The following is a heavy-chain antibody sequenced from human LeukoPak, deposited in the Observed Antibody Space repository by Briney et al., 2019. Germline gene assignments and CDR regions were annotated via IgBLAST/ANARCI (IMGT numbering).Heavy chain of an antibody. D-gene: IGHD6-19*01. CDR2: IKSKTDGGTT. V-gene: IGHV3-15*01. J-gene: IGHJ4*02. CDR3: TTEGVAVAGTGIDY. CDR1: GFTFSNAW. Sequence: GGSLRLSCAASGFTFSNAWMSWVRQAPGKGLEWVGRIKSKTDGGTTDYAAPVKGRFTISRDDSKNTLYLQMNSLKTEDTAVYYCTTEGVAVAGTGIDYWGQGTLVTVSS.